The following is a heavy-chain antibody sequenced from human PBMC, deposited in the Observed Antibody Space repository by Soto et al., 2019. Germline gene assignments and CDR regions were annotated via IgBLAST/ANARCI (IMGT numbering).Heavy chain of an antibody. CDR2: IRGTGLDT. CDR1: RFVFEKFA. CDR3: AKRASPANIDNWVEP. Sequence: SLSLSCVGSRFVFEKFAINWVRQPPGKGLEWVSVIRGTGLDTYYAASVKGRLNIARDNSKNTVYLQMDSLKVEDTAVYYCAKRASPANIDNWVEPWG. V-gene: IGHV3-23*01. J-gene: IGHJ5*02.